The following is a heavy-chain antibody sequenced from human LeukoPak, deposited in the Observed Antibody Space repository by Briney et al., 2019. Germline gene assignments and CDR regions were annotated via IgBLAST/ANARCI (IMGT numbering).Heavy chain of an antibody. D-gene: IGHD4-17*01. CDR2: INWNGGST. J-gene: IGHJ4*02. V-gene: IGHV3-20*04. CDR3: ARAVGGYDYGDDAGY. Sequence: GGSLRLSCAASGFTFDDYGMSWVRQAPGKGLEWVSGINWNGGSTGYADSVKGRFTISRDNAKNSLYLQMNSLRAEDTALYYCARAVGGYDYGDDAGYWGQGTLVTVSS. CDR1: GFTFDDYG.